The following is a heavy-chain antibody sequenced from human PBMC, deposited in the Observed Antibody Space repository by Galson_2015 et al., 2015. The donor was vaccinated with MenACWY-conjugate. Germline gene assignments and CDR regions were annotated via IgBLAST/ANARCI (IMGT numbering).Heavy chain of an antibody. J-gene: IGHJ6*02. V-gene: IGHV3-9*01. CDR2: ISWNSGSI. CDR3: AKDMASIVGATTADDYYYYGMDV. Sequence: SLRLSCAASGFTFSSYEMNWVRQAPGKGLEWVSGISWNSGSIGYADSVKGRFTISRDNAKNSLYLQMNSLRAEDTTLYYCAKDMASIVGATTADDYYYYGMDVWGQGTTVTVSS. CDR1: GFTFSSYE. D-gene: IGHD1-26*01.